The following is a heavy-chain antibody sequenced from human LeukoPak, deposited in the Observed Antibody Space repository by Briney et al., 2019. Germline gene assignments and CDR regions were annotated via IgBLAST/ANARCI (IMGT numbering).Heavy chain of an antibody. D-gene: IGHD3-22*01. CDR3: ARQYYYDSSGYYHYAFDI. Sequence: ASVKVSCKASGYTFTGYYMHWVRQAPGQGLEWMGWINPNSGGTNYAQKFQGRVTMTRDTSISTAYMELSRLRSDDTAVYYCARQYYYDSSGYYHYAFDIWGQGTMVTVSS. CDR1: GYTFTGYY. CDR2: INPNSGGT. J-gene: IGHJ3*02. V-gene: IGHV1-2*02.